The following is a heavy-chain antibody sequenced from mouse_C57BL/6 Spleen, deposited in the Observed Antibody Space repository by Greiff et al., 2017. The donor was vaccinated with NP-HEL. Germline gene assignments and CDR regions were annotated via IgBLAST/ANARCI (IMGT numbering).Heavy chain of an antibody. CDR3: ARSGGNSAWFAY. J-gene: IGHJ3*01. Sequence: QVQLQQSGPELVKPGASVKISCKASGYAFSSSWMNWVKQRPGKGLEWIGRIYPGDGDTNYNGKFKGKATLTADKSSSTAYMQLSSLTAEDSAVCFCARSGGNSAWFAYWGQGTLVTVSA. CDR2: IYPGDGDT. V-gene: IGHV1-82*01. D-gene: IGHD2-1*01. CDR1: GYAFSSSW.